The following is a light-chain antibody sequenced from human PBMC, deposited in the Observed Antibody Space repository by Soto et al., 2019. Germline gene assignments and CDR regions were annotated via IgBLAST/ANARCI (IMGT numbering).Light chain of an antibody. J-gene: IGLJ2*01. CDR3: AVWDNSLRGPF. Sequence: QSVLTQPPSASGTPGQRVTISCSGTSSNIGSNDVYWYHHLPGTAPNLLMYRNNQRPSGVPDRFSGSKSGTSASLAISGLRSEDEAAYYCAVWDNSLRGPFFGGGTKLTVL. CDR2: RNN. V-gene: IGLV1-47*01. CDR1: SSNIGSND.